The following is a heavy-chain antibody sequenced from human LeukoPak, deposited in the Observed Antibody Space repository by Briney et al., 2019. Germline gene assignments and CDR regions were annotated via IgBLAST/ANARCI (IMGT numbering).Heavy chain of an antibody. CDR1: GASMNTHY. D-gene: IGHD5-18*01. Sequence: SETLSLTCAVSGASMNTHYWSWIRQPPGKGLEWIGYMLDTVTTKDNPSLKSRFTLSADTSKNQFSLRLTSVTAADTAVYYCATIKRGNIFGYFDFRGQGIPVTVSS. J-gene: IGHJ4*02. CDR2: MLDTVTT. CDR3: ATIKRGNIFGYFDF. V-gene: IGHV4-59*11.